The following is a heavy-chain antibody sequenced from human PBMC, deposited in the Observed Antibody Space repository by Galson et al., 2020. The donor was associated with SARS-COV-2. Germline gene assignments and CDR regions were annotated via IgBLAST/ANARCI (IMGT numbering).Heavy chain of an antibody. J-gene: IGHJ4*02. CDR3: ATYNPSSGALAD. Sequence: GGSLRLSCAASGFTFSSYWMSWVRQAPGKGLEWVANIKQDGSEKYYVDSVKGRFTISRDNAKNSLDLQMSSLTAEDTAIYSCATYNPSSGALADWGQGALVTVSS. CDR2: IKQDGSEK. CDR1: GFTFSSYW. V-gene: IGHV3-7*01. D-gene: IGHD6-6*01.